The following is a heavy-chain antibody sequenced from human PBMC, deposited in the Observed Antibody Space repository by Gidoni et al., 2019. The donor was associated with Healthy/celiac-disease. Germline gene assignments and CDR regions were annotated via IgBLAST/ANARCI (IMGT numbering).Heavy chain of an antibody. CDR1: GYTFTGYY. V-gene: IGHV1-2*02. CDR2: INPNSGGT. CDR3: ARSLSQQWLVPYWFDP. D-gene: IGHD6-19*01. Sequence: QVQLVQSGAEVKKPGASVKVSCKASGYTFTGYYMHWVRQAPGQGLEWMGWINPNSGGTNDAQKFQGRVTMTRDTSISTAYMELSRLRSDDTAVYYCARSLSQQWLVPYWFDPWGQGTLVTVSS. J-gene: IGHJ5*02.